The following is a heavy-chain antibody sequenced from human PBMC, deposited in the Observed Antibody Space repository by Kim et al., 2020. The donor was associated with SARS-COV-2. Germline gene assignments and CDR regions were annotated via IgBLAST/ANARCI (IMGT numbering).Heavy chain of an antibody. CDR2: IYHSGST. Sequence: SETLSLTCAVSGGSISSSNWWSWVRQPPGKGLEWIGEIYHSGSTNYNPSLKSRVTISVDKSKNQFSLKLSSVTAADTAVYYCASADILNSSGYHPWGQGTLVTVSS. V-gene: IGHV4-4*02. J-gene: IGHJ5*02. CDR3: ASADILNSSGYHP. CDR1: GGSISSSNW. D-gene: IGHD3-22*01.